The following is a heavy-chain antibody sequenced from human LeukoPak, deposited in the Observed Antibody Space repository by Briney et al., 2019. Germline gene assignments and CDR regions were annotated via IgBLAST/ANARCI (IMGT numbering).Heavy chain of an antibody. V-gene: IGHV3-23*01. Sequence: GGSLRLSCAASGFTFSSYMMSWVRQAPGKGLEWVSTFSGSGGNTYYADSVKGRFTITNDNSKNTLYLQMNSLRAEDTAIYYCAKYMSGVPYSGYENWGQGTLVTVSS. J-gene: IGHJ4*02. CDR1: GFTFSSYM. CDR2: FSGSGGNT. D-gene: IGHD5-12*01. CDR3: AKYMSGVPYSGYEN.